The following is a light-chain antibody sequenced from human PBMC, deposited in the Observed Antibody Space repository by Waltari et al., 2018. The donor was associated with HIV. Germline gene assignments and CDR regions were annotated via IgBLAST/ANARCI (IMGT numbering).Light chain of an antibody. CDR2: DVT. CDR1: SSDVGNYNY. CDR3: CSYAGSSRNV. Sequence: QSALTQPASVSGSPGQSITISCTGTSSDVGNYNYISWYQQCPGKAPKPMIYDVTKRPSGVSNRFSGSKSGNTASLIISGLQAEDEADYYCCSYAGSSRNVFGTGTKVTVL. J-gene: IGLJ1*01. V-gene: IGLV2-23*02.